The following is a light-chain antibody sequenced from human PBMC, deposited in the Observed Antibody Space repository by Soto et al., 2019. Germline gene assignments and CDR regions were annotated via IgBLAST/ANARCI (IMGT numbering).Light chain of an antibody. CDR3: QHYNSYSEA. Sequence: DIQMTQSPSSLSASVGDRVTITCRASQGIRNDLSWYQQKPGKAPKRLIYKASSLESGVPSRFSGSGSGTEFTLTISSLQPDDFATYYCQHYNSYSEAFGQGTKVDIK. J-gene: IGKJ1*01. CDR2: KAS. CDR1: QGIRND. V-gene: IGKV1-17*01.